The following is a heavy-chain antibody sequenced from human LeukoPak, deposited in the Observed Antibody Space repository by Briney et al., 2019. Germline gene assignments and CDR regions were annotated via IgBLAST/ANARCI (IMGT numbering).Heavy chain of an antibody. D-gene: IGHD4/OR15-4a*01. J-gene: IGHJ4*02. V-gene: IGHV3-7*01. Sequence: GGSLRLSCVASGFTFSSYGMHWVRQAPGKGLEWVANIKQDGNEKYYADSVKGRFTISRDNGKNSLDLQMNSLRADDTAVYYCARDTLGEGEDANYAVYYFDYWGQGTVVTVSS. CDR2: IKQDGNEK. CDR3: ARDTLGEGEDANYAVYYFDY. CDR1: GFTFSSYG.